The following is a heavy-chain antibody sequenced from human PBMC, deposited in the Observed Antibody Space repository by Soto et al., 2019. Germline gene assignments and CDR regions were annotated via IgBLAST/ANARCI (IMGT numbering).Heavy chain of an antibody. Sequence: SGPTLVNPTQTLTLTCTFSGFSLTSNEMRVTWIRQPPGKALEWLARIDWDGEKFYSSSLRTRLTISKDSSKNQVVLTMTNMDPVDTATYYCVRTTNTGTEHWGQGTLVTVSS. CDR2: IDWDGEK. CDR3: VRTTNTGTEH. CDR1: GFSLTSNEMR. D-gene: IGHD1-7*01. J-gene: IGHJ4*02. V-gene: IGHV2-70*04.